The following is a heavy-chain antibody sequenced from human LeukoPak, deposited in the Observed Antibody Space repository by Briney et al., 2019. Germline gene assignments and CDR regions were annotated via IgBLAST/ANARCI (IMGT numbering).Heavy chain of an antibody. CDR3: ARDRYSSGWYGDFDC. Sequence: PGGSLRLSCAASGFTFNSYAMHWVRQAPGKGLEWVVVISSDGSNNYYADSVKGRFTISRDNSNNTLYLQLNSLRADDTAVYYCARDRYSSGWYGDFDCWGQGTLVTVSS. V-gene: IGHV3-30-3*01. CDR1: GFTFNSYA. J-gene: IGHJ4*02. CDR2: ISSDGSNN. D-gene: IGHD6-19*01.